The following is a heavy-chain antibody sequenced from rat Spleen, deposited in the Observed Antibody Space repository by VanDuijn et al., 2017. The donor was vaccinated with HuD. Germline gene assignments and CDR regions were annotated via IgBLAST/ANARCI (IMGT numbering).Heavy chain of an antibody. V-gene: IGHV5-22*01. CDR2: ISYEGSST. D-gene: IGHD1-11*01. CDR3: ARLTTEGY. J-gene: IGHJ2*01. Sequence: EVQLVESGGGLVQPGRSLKLSCAASGFTFSDYYMAWVRQAPKKGLEWVASISYEGSSTYYGDSVKGRFTISRDNAKSTLYLQMNSLRSEDTATYYCARLTTEGYWGQGVMVTVSS. CDR1: GFTFSDYY.